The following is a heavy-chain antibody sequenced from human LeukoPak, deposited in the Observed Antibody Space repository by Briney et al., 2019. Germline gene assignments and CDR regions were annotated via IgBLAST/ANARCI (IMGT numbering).Heavy chain of an antibody. D-gene: IGHD2-2*01. Sequence: ASVKVSCSASGYTFTGYYMHWVRQAPRQGLEWMGWINLNSGGTNYDQKYQGRVTMTRDTSISTAYMELSRLRCDDTAVYYCAREEYCSSTSCYALDIWGQGTMVTVSS. CDR1: GYTFTGYY. CDR3: AREEYCSSTSCYALDI. CDR2: INLNSGGT. J-gene: IGHJ3*02. V-gene: IGHV1-2*02.